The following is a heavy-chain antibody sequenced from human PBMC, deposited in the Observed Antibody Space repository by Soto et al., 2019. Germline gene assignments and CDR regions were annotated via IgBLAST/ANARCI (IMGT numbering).Heavy chain of an antibody. CDR2: IIPIFGTA. D-gene: IGHD2-2*02. CDR3: ARVIVVVPAAIISPYSPLDV. J-gene: IGHJ6*02. CDR1: GGTFSSYA. Sequence: SVKVSCRASGGTFSSYAISWVRQAPGQGLEWMGGIIPIFGTANYAQKFQGRVTITADESTSTAYMELSSLRSEDTAVYYCARVIVVVPAAIISPYSPLDVSGQGTTVTVSS. V-gene: IGHV1-69*13.